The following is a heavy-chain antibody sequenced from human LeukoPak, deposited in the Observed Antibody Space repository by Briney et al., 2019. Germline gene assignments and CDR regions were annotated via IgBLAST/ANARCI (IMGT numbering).Heavy chain of an antibody. CDR2: ISSSSYI. D-gene: IGHD2-15*01. Sequence: PGGSLRLSCAASGFTFSSYSMNWVRQAPGKGLEWVSSISSSSYIYYADSVKGRFTISRDNAKNSLYLQMNSLTAEDTAVYYCARDVYCSGVGCYPPPFWGPGTLVTVSS. CDR3: ARDVYCSGVGCYPPPF. CDR1: GFTFSSYS. J-gene: IGHJ4*02. V-gene: IGHV3-21*01.